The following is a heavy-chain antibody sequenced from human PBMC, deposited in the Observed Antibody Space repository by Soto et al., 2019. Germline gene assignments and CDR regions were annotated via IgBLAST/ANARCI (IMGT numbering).Heavy chain of an antibody. Sequence: SETLSLTCTVSGGSISGGGSYWSWIRQRPGKGLEWIGSIYYSGNTYYNPSLQARVTISLDKSKSQFSLKLNSVTAADSAVYFCARLEGLATISYYFDFWGQGALVTVSS. D-gene: IGHD3-9*01. V-gene: IGHV4-39*01. J-gene: IGHJ4*02. CDR2: IYYSGNT. CDR1: GGSISGGGSY. CDR3: ARLEGLATISYYFDF.